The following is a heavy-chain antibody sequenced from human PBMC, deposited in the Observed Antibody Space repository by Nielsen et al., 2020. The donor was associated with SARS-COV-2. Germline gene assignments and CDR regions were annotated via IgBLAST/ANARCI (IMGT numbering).Heavy chain of an antibody. CDR3: ARGLTEEGYDAGVVFDY. CDR1: GGSISSYY. V-gene: IGHV4-59*01. CDR2: IYYSGST. D-gene: IGHD5-12*01. Sequence: SETLSLTCTVSGGSISSYYWSWIRQPPGKGLKWIGYIYYSGSTNYNPSLKSRVTISVDTSKNQFSLKLSSVTAADTAVYYCARGLTEEGYDAGVVFDYWGQGTLVTVSS. J-gene: IGHJ4*02.